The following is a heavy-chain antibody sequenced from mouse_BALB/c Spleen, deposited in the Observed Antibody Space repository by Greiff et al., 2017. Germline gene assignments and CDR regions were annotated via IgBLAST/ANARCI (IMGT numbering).Heavy chain of an antibody. CDR1: GFTFSSYA. CDR3: AGRGEYYGYAMDY. J-gene: IGHJ4*01. CDR2: ISSGGSYT. V-gene: IGHV5-9-3*01. Sequence: EVQVVESGGGLVKPGGSLTLSCAASGFTFSSYAMSWVRQTPEKRLEWVATISSGGSYTYYPDSVKGRFTISRDNAKNTLYLQMSSLRSEDTAMYYCAGRGEYYGYAMDYWGQGTSVTVSA. D-gene: IGHD1-1*01.